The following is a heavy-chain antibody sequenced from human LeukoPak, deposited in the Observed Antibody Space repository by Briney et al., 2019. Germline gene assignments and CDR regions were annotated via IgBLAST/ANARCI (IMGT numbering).Heavy chain of an antibody. CDR1: GFTFRSYS. D-gene: IGHD1-7*01. CDR2: INSDGSST. CDR3: ARDLGSYELRGIDL. V-gene: IGHV3-74*01. Sequence: GGSLRLSCAASGFTFRSYSMNWVRQAPGKGLVWVSRINSDGSSTTYGDSVKGRFTISRDNVKNVLYLQLHSLRAGDTAVYYCARDLGSYELRGIDLWGQGTLVTVSS. J-gene: IGHJ5*02.